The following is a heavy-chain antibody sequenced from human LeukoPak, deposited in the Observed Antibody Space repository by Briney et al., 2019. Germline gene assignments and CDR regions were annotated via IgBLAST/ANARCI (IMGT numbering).Heavy chain of an antibody. J-gene: IGHJ6*02. V-gene: IGHV1-2*02. D-gene: IGHD5-18*01. CDR3: ARGPTDTAMVNYYGMDV. CDR2: INPNSGGT. CDR1: GYTFIGYY. Sequence: GASVKVSCKASGYTFIGYYLHWVRQAPGQGLEWMGWINPNSGGTNYAQKFQGRVTMTRDTSISTAYMELSRLRSDDTAVYYCARGPTDTAMVNYYGMDVWGQGTTVTVSS.